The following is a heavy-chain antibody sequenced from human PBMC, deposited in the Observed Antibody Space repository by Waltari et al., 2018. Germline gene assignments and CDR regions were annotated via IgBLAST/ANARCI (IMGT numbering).Heavy chain of an antibody. CDR3: ARDRLAVAGYYGMDV. CDR1: GGSISSGSYY. CDR2: IYTSGST. Sequence: QVQLQESGPGLVKPSQTLSLTCTVSGGSISSGSYYWSWIRQPAGKGLEWIGYIYTSGSTNYNPSRKSRVTISVDTSKNQFSLKLSSVTAADTAVYYCARDRLAVAGYYGMDVWGQGTTVTVSS. J-gene: IGHJ6*02. D-gene: IGHD6-19*01. V-gene: IGHV4-61*09.